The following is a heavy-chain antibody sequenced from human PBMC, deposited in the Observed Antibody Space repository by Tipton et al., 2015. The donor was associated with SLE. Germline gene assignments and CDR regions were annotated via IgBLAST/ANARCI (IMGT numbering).Heavy chain of an antibody. CDR3: ARGDSADL. CDR1: GGSISTYY. J-gene: IGHJ2*01. D-gene: IGHD3-16*01. V-gene: IGHV4-59*12. Sequence: TLSLTCSVSGGSISTYYWNWIRQPPGKGLEWIGYVDNSGSTNYNPSLRSRLTMSADRSRNQLSLKLTSVTAADTAVYYCARGDSADLWGRGTLVTVSS. CDR2: VDNSGST.